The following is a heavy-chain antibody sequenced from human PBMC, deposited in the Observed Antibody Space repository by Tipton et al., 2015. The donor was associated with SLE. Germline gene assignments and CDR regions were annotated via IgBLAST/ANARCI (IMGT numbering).Heavy chain of an antibody. D-gene: IGHD3-16*01. V-gene: IGHV4-38-2*01. CDR3: ARALWDSFDS. CDR2: IYQNGNT. CDR1: GYSISSGYY. J-gene: IGHJ4*02. Sequence: LRLSCAASGYSISSGYYWGWIRQPPRKGLEWIGTIYQNGNTYYNPSLKSRVTIFLDMSKNQFSLNLRSVTAADTAVYYCARALWDSFDSWGQGTLVTVSS.